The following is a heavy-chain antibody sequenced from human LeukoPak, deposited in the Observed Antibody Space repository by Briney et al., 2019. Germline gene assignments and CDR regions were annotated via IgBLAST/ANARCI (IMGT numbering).Heavy chain of an antibody. CDR1: GGSISSYY. V-gene: IGHV4-59*08. J-gene: IGHJ3*02. Sequence: SETLSLTCTVSGGSISSYYWNWIRQPPGKGLEWIGYIYYSGSTNYNPSLKSRVTISIDTSKNQFSLKLSSVTAADTAVYYCARHGAYLGGSGSYYRDDAFDIWGQGIMVTVSS. CDR3: ARHGAYLGGSGSYYRDDAFDI. CDR2: IYYSGST. D-gene: IGHD3-10*01.